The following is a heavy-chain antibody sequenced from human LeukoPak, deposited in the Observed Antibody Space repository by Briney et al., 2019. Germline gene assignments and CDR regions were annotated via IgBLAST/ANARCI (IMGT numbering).Heavy chain of an antibody. V-gene: IGHV3-23*01. CDR2: ISGSGGGT. CDR1: GFTFSSYA. D-gene: IGHD3-22*01. J-gene: IGHJ4*02. CDR3: AKDVTMIVVVLFDY. Sequence: PGGSLRLSCAASGFTFSSYAMSWVRQAPGKGLEWVSAISGSGGGTYYADSVKGRFTISRDNSKNTLYLQMNSLRAEDTAVYYCAKDVTMIVVVLFDYWGQGTLVTVSS.